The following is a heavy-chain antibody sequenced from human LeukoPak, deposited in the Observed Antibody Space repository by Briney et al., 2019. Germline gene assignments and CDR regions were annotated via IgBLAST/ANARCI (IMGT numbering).Heavy chain of an antibody. V-gene: IGHV1-8*01. Sequence: ASVKVSCKASGCTLTSYDINWVGQATGQGLEWMGWMNPNSGNTGYAQKFQGRVTMTRNTSISTAYMELSSLRSEDTAVYYCARSTGYYYDSRNDYWGQGTLVTVSS. CDR2: MNPNSGNT. D-gene: IGHD3-22*01. CDR1: GCTLTSYD. J-gene: IGHJ4*02. CDR3: ARSTGYYYDSRNDY.